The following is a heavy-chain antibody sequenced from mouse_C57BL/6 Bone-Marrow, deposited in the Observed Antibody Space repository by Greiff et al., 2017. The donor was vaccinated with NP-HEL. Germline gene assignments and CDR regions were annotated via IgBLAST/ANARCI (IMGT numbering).Heavy chain of an antibody. Sequence: QVQLQQPGAELVKPGASVKLSCKASGYTFTSHWMQWVKQRPGQGLEWIGELDPSDSYTNYNQKFKGKATLTVDTSSSTAYMQLSSLTSEDSAVYYCATTAQATWFAYWGQGTLVTVSA. D-gene: IGHD3-2*02. V-gene: IGHV1-50*01. CDR2: LDPSDSYT. CDR1: GYTFTSHW. CDR3: ATTAQATWFAY. J-gene: IGHJ3*01.